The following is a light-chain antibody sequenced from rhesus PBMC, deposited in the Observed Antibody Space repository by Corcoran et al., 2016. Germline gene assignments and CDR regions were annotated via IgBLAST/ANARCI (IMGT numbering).Light chain of an antibody. CDR2: KAS. CDR3: LQYSSSPFT. Sequence: DIQMTQSPSSLSASVGDTVTITCRASHSIDTWLDWYQQKPGKAPRLLIYKASSLQSGVPSRFSGSGSGTDFTLTISSLRPEDFATFYCLQYSSSPFTFGPGTKLDIK. CDR1: HSIDTW. V-gene: IGKV1-22*01. J-gene: IGKJ3*01.